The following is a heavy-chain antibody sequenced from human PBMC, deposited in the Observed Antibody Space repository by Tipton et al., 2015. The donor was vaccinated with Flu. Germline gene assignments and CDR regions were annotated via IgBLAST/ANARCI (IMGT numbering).Heavy chain of an antibody. D-gene: IGHD6-19*01. CDR2: IYYSGST. J-gene: IGHJ2*01. CDR1: NGSISSYY. Sequence: TLSLTCTVSNGSISSYYWSWIRQPPGKGLEWIGYIYYSGSTNYNPSLKSRVTISVDTSKNQFSLKLSSVTAADTAVYYCAPGIAVARESWWDFELWGRGTLV. CDR3: APGIAVARESWWDFEL. V-gene: IGHV4-59*01.